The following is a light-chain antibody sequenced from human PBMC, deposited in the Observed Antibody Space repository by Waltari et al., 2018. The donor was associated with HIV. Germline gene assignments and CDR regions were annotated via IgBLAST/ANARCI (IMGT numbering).Light chain of an antibody. J-gene: IGLJ3*02. V-gene: IGLV1-44*01. Sequence: QSVLTQPPSASETPVPTVTIPCSGITSNFVSNYLYWYQPLPGTAPTLLICSNNERPSGVPDRFSGFKSGNSASLAISGLQSQDEADYYCTTWDDSLNVLVFGGGTEVTVL. CDR3: TTWDDSLNVLV. CDR1: TSNFVSNY. CDR2: SNN.